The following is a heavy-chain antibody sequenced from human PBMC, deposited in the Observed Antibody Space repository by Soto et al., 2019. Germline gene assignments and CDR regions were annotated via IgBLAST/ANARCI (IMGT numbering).Heavy chain of an antibody. J-gene: IGHJ6*02. D-gene: IGHD2-21*02. V-gene: IGHV4-39*01. Sequence: SETLSLTCTVSGGSISSSSHYWGWIRQPPGKGLEWIGSIYYSGSTYYNPSLKSRVTISVDTSKNQFSLKLSSVTAADTAVYYCARHEYCGGDCYPRSYYGMDVWGQGTTVTVSS. CDR3: ARHEYCGGDCYPRSYYGMDV. CDR1: GGSISSSSHY. CDR2: IYYSGST.